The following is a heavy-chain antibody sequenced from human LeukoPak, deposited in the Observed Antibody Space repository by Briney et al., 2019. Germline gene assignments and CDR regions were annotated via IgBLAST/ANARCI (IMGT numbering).Heavy chain of an antibody. CDR3: AKGRYESSGFNWAA. J-gene: IGHJ4*02. CDR1: GFTFSNYA. D-gene: IGHD3-22*01. Sequence: GGSLRLSCAASGFTFSNYAMTWVRQAPGKGLEWVSILSGSGGSAYYADSVKGRFTISRDNSKNTLYLQMNSLRAEDTAVYYCAKGRYESSGFNWAAWGQGTLVTVSS. V-gene: IGHV3-23*01. CDR2: LSGSGGSA.